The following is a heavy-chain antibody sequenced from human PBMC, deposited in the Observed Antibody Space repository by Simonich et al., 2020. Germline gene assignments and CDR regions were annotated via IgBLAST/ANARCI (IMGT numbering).Heavy chain of an antibody. V-gene: IGHV3-23*01. J-gene: IGHJ5*02. CDR1: GFTFSSYA. CDR3: AKDSSLVGATDWFDP. Sequence: EVQLLESGGGLVQPGGSLRLSCAASGFTFSSYAMSWVRQAPVNVLEWVATIRGGVGSTYYADSVKGRFPISRDNSKNPLYLQMNSLRAEDTAVYYCAKDSSLVGATDWFDPWGQGTLVTVSS. D-gene: IGHD1-26*01. CDR2: IRGGVGST.